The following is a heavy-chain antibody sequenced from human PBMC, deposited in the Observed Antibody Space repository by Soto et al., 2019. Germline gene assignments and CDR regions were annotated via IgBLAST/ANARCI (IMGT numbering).Heavy chain of an antibody. Sequence: GGSLRLSCAASGFTFSSYAMHWVRQAPGKGLEWVAVISYDGSNKYYADSVKGRFTISRDNSKNTLYLQMNSLRAEDTAVYYCARVGWLLSYYYYYGMDVWGQGTTVTVSS. V-gene: IGHV3-30-3*01. CDR2: ISYDGSNK. CDR1: GFTFSSYA. J-gene: IGHJ6*02. CDR3: ARVGWLLSYYYYYGMDV. D-gene: IGHD3-3*01.